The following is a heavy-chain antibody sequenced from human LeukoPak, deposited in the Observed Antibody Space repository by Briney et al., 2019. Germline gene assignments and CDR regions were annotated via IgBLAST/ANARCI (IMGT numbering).Heavy chain of an antibody. Sequence: PGGSLGLSCAASGFTFSSSGMHWVRQAPGKGLEWVAVISYDGSNKYYADSVKGRFTFSRDNSENTLYLQMNSLRAEDTAVYYCAKEYCSNSVCHSLDYWGQGTLVTVSS. CDR3: AKEYCSNSVCHSLDY. CDR2: ISYDGSNK. CDR1: GFTFSSSG. J-gene: IGHJ4*02. V-gene: IGHV3-30*18. D-gene: IGHD2-8*01.